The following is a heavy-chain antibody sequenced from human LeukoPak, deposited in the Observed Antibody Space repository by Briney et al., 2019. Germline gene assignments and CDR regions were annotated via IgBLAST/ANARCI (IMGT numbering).Heavy chain of an antibody. CDR1: GGSISSSSYY. CDR2: IYYSGST. Sequence: PSETLSLTCTVSGGSISSSSYYWGWIRQPPGKGLEWIGSIYYSGSTYYNPSLKSRVTISVDTSKNQFSLKLSSVTAADTAVYYCARQGRDGSGIYYFDYWGQGTLVTVSS. CDR3: ARQGRDGSGIYYFDY. D-gene: IGHD3-10*01. V-gene: IGHV4-39*01. J-gene: IGHJ4*02.